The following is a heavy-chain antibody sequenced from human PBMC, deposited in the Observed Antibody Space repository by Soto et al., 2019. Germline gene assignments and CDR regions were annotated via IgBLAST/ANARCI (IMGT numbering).Heavy chain of an antibody. J-gene: IGHJ5*02. Sequence: ASVKVSCKASGGTFSTYTISWVRQAPGQGLEWMGRIIPIIGIINYAQKFQGRVTISADKFTGTAYMELTGLRSDDTAVYYCAGDPDSHYNDSHASSYPWGQGTLVTVSS. CDR3: AGDPDSHYNDSHASSYP. CDR2: IIPIIGII. V-gene: IGHV1-69*04. D-gene: IGHD4-4*01. CDR1: GGTFSTYT.